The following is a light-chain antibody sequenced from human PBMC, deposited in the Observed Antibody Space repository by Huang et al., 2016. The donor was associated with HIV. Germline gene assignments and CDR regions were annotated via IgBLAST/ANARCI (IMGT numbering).Light chain of an antibody. CDR2: AAS. CDR1: QDIANS. V-gene: IGKV1-9*01. Sequence: QLTQSPSSLSMSVGDRVIITCQASQDIANSLAWYQHKPGRAHKLLISAASTLQSGVPSRFSGGSAGTYFTLIITNLQPDDFASYYCQQLHSYPITFGQGTRLDI. CDR3: QQLHSYPIT. J-gene: IGKJ5*01.